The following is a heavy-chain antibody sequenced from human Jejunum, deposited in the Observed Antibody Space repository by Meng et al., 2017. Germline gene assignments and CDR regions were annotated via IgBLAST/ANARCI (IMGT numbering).Heavy chain of an antibody. Sequence: ASVKVSCKASGYTFIDYNIQWVRQAPGQGLEWVAWINPNSGSPNYAQKFPGRATVTRDTSLNIAYLQLDSLTSDDTALYYCASDMIGDNLLHIDFWGQGTLVTVSS. J-gene: IGHJ4*02. V-gene: IGHV1-2*02. CDR1: GYTFIDYN. CDR2: INPNSGSP. D-gene: IGHD2-21*01. CDR3: ASDMIGDNLLHIDF.